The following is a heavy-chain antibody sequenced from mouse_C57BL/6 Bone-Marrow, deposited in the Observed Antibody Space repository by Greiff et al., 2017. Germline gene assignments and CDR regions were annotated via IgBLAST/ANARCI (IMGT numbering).Heavy chain of an antibody. D-gene: IGHD3-2*02. J-gene: IGHJ4*01. CDR3: ARQLMLRKAMDY. V-gene: IGHV5-6*01. Sequence: EVQVVESGGDLVKPGGSLKLSCAASGFTFSSYGMYWVRQTPDKRLEWVATISSCGSYTYYPDSVKGRFTISRDNAKNTLYLHMSSLKSEYTAMYYCARQLMLRKAMDYWGQGTSVTVSS. CDR1: GFTFSSYG. CDR2: ISSCGSYT.